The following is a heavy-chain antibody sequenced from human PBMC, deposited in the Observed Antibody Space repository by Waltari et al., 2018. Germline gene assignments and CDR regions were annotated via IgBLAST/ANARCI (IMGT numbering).Heavy chain of an antibody. CDR3: AREEGDGYNHDAFDI. CDR2: IYSGAGT. Sequence: EVRLVESGGDLIQPGGSLRLSCVASGFIVNSNYMRWVRQAPGKGLEWVAVIYSGAGTYYADSVKGRFTISRDDSKNTLYLQMNSLRAEDTAMYYCAREEGDGYNHDAFDIWGQGTMVTVSS. CDR1: GFIVNSNY. J-gene: IGHJ3*02. D-gene: IGHD5-12*01. V-gene: IGHV3-53*01.